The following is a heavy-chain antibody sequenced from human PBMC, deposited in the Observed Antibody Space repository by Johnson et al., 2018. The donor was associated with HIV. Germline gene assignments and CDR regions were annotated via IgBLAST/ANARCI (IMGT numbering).Heavy chain of an antibody. CDR2: INSDGSST. V-gene: IGHV3-74*02. CDR1: GFTFSSYW. J-gene: IGHJ3*02. Sequence: VQLVESGGGLVQPGGSLRLSCAASGFTFSSYWMHWVRQAPGKGLVWVSRINSDGSSTSYADSVKGRFTISRDNAKNTLYLQMNSLRAEDTAVYYCARVTRYNWNSDAFDIWGQGTMVTVSS. CDR3: ARVTRYNWNSDAFDI. D-gene: IGHD1-1*01.